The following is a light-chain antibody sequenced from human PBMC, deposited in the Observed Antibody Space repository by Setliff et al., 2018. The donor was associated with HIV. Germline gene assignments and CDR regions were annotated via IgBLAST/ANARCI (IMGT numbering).Light chain of an antibody. V-gene: IGLV2-14*01. CDR2: EVS. J-gene: IGLJ1*01. CDR3: TSYTRDNTITRV. CDR1: SSDVGGYNW. Sequence: QSALTQPASVSGSPGQSITTSCTGTSSDVGGYNWVSWYQQHPGKAPKLMIYEVSNRPSGVSNRFSGSKSGSTASLTISGLQAEDEADYYCTSYTRDNTITRVFGTGTKVTVL.